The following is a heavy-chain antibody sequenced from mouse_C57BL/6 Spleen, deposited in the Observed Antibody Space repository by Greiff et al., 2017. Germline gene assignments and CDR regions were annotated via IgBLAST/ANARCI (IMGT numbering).Heavy chain of an antibody. D-gene: IGHD1-1*01. CDR1: GFTFSDYG. CDR2: ISSGSSTI. Sequence: EVMLVESGGGLVKPGGSLKLSCAASGFTFSDYGMHWVRQAPEKGLEWVAYISSGSSTIYYADTVKGRFTISRDNAKNTLFLQMTSLRSEDTAMYYCARLRTVVAGGYWGQGTSVTVSS. V-gene: IGHV5-17*01. CDR3: ARLRTVVAGGY. J-gene: IGHJ4*01.